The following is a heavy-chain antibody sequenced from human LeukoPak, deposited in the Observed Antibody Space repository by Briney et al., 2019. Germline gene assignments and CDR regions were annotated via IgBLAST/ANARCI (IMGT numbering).Heavy chain of an antibody. Sequence: SETLSLTCAVYGGSISSYYWSWIRQPPGKGLEWIGYIYYSGSTNYNPSLKSRVTISVDTSKNQFSLKLSSVTAADTAVYYCARDYTPGIAVAGTSGFDPWGQGTLVTVSS. CDR1: GGSISSYY. J-gene: IGHJ5*02. CDR3: ARDYTPGIAVAGTSGFDP. V-gene: IGHV4-59*01. CDR2: IYYSGST. D-gene: IGHD6-19*01.